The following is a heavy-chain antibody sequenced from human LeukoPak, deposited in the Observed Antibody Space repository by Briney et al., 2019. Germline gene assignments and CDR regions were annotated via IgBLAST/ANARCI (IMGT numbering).Heavy chain of an antibody. V-gene: IGHV1-2*02. D-gene: IGHD2-2*01. CDR2: INPNSGGT. J-gene: IGHJ3*02. CDR1: GYTFTGYY. CDR3: ARGGSQYQLLLPSDAFDI. Sequence: ASVKVSCKASGYTFTGYYMHWVRQAPGQGLEWMGWINPNSGGTNYAQKFQGRVTMTRDTSISTAYMELSRLRSDDTAVYYCARGGSQYQLLLPSDAFDIWGQGTMVTVSS.